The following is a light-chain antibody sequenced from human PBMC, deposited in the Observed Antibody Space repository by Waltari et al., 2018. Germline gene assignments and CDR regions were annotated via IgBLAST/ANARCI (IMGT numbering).Light chain of an antibody. CDR2: RST. CDR1: ADKVGNAG. CDR3: AAWDSRLSAWL. J-gene: IGLJ3*02. V-gene: IGLV10-54*04. Sequence: QAGLTQPPSVSKGLGQTATLTCSRNADKVGNAGAIWLQQYPGHPPKLLAHRSTKRPPGVSERFSASRSGDTASLNIDGLQTDDEADYHCAAWDSRLSAWLFGGGTKLTVL.